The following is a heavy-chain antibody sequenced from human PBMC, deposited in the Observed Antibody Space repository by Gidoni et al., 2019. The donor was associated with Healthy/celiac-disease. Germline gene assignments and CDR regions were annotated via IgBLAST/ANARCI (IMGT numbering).Heavy chain of an antibody. CDR2: IFYSGST. CDR3: ARGFTYYYGSGSNKYYFDY. D-gene: IGHD3-10*01. V-gene: IGHV4-59*08. J-gene: IGHJ4*02. CDR1: GGSISGYY. Sequence: QVQLQESGPGLVQPSETLSLICTVSGGSISGYYRSWLRQPPGKGLEWIGYIFYSGSTNYNPALKSRVAMSVDTSKNQVYLKLSSVTAGDTAGDYGARGFTYYYGSGSNKYYFDYWGQGTLVTVSS.